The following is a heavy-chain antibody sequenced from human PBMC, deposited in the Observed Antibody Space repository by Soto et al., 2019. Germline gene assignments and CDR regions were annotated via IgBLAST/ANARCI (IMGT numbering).Heavy chain of an antibody. Sequence: SQTLSLPCVISGYSVSSNNASLNFIRQSPSRGLEWLGRTYYRSKWYNDYAVSVKSRITINPDTSKNQFSLQLNSVTPEDTAVYYCASHKRGHWYFDLWGRGTLVTVSS. CDR2: TYYRSKWYN. D-gene: IGHD6-25*01. CDR1: GYSVSSNNAS. CDR3: ASHKRGHWYFDL. V-gene: IGHV6-1*01. J-gene: IGHJ2*01.